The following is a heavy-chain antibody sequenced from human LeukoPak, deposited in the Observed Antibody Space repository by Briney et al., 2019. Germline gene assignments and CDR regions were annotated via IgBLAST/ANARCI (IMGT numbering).Heavy chain of an antibody. D-gene: IGHD3-22*01. CDR3: ARGHRITMIVVVITRIFDY. V-gene: IGHV4-34*01. CDR1: GGSFSGYY. CDR2: INHSGST. Sequence: SETLSLTCAVYGGSFSGYYWSWIRQPPGKGLEWIGEINHSGSTNYNPSLKSRVTISVDTSKNQFSLKLSSVTAADTAVYYCARGHRITMIVVVITRIFDYWGQGTLVTVSS. J-gene: IGHJ4*02.